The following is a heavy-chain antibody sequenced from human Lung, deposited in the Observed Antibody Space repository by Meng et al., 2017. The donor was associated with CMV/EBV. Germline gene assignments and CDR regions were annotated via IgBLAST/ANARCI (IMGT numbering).Heavy chain of an antibody. J-gene: IGHJ4*02. CDR1: GYTFTGYY. CDR2: INPNSGGT. V-gene: IGHV1-2*02. D-gene: IGHD2-15*01. CDR3: ARDGGGLYYFDY. Sequence: ASVKVSCKASGYTFTGYYMYWVRQAPGQGLEWMGWINPNSGGTKYAQKFQGRVTMNRDTSISTAYMELSRLRSDDTAVYYGARDGGGLYYFDYWGQGTLVTVSS.